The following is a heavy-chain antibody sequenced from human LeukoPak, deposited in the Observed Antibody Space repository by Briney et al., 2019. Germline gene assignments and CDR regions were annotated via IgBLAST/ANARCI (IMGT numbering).Heavy chain of an antibody. D-gene: IGHD2-2*01. CDR1: GGSISSGGYY. V-gene: IGHV4-31*03. Sequence: SDTLSLTCTVPGGSISSGGYYWSWIRQHPGKGLEWIGYIYYSGSTYYNPSLKSRVTISVDTSKNQFSLKLSSVTAADTAVYYCAREVTDIVVVPAATAPPSLFDLWGRGTLVTVSS. CDR3: AREVTDIVVVPAATAPPSLFDL. J-gene: IGHJ2*01. CDR2: IYYSGST.